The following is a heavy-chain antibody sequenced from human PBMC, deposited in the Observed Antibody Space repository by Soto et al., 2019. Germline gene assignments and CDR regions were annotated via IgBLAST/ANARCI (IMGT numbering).Heavy chain of an antibody. CDR3: ASTPSSIAVAGTWLNAFDI. CDR2: IIPIFGTA. D-gene: IGHD6-19*01. CDR1: GGTFSSYA. Sequence: VASVKVSCKASGGTFSSYAISWVRQAPGQGLEWMGGIIPIFGTANYAQKFQGRVTITADESTSTAYMELSSLRSEDTAVYYCASTPSSIAVAGTWLNAFDIWGQGTMVTVSS. V-gene: IGHV1-69*13. J-gene: IGHJ3*02.